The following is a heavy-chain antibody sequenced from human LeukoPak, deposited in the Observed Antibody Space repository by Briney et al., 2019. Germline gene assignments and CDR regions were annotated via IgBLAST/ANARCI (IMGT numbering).Heavy chain of an antibody. V-gene: IGHV3-48*01. CDR2: ISSSSSTI. CDR3: ARYQSSGWHFDYFDY. D-gene: IGHD6-19*01. Sequence: GGSLRLSCAASGFTFSSYSMNWVRQAPGKGLEWVSYISSSSSTIYYADSVKGRFTISRDNAKNSLYLQMNSLRAEDTAVYYCARYQSSGWHFDYFDYWGQGTLVTVSS. J-gene: IGHJ4*02. CDR1: GFTFSSYS.